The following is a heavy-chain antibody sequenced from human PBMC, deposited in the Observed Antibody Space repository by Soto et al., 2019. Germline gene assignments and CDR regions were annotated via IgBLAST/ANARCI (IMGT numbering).Heavy chain of an antibody. V-gene: IGHV4-59*01. J-gene: IGHJ4*02. CDR1: GESLSSYS. Sequence: SETLSLTCTVSGESLSSYSWSWIRQPPGKGLEWIGNIHYNGNTKYSPSLKSRVTMSVDTSKNHFSLKLISVTTADTAVYFCAREGNLGRWIQPLDSWGQGTLVTVSS. D-gene: IGHD2-2*03. CDR3: AREGNLGRWIQPLDS. CDR2: IHYNGNT.